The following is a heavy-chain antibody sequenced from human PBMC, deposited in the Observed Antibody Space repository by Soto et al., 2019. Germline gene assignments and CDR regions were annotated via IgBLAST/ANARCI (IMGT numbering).Heavy chain of an antibody. Sequence: SVKVSCKASGGTFSSYAISWVRQAPGQGLEWMGGIIPIFGTANYAQKFQGRVTITADESTSTAYMELSSLRSEDTAVYYCARNYDSSGLQYYYYGMDVWGQGTTVTVS. CDR1: GGTFSSYA. D-gene: IGHD3-22*01. CDR2: IIPIFGTA. V-gene: IGHV1-69*13. J-gene: IGHJ6*02. CDR3: ARNYDSSGLQYYYYGMDV.